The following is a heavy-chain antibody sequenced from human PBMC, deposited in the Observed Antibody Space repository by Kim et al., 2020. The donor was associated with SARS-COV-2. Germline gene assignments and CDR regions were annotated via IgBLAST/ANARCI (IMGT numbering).Heavy chain of an antibody. J-gene: IGHJ4*02. CDR2: INPSGGST. D-gene: IGHD4-17*01. Sequence: ASVKVSCKASGYTFTSYYMHWVRQAPGQGLEWMGIINPSGGSTSYAQKFQGRVTMTRDTSTSTVYMELSSLRSEDTAVYYCARGRVGLDTVVYFDYWGQGTLVTVSS. V-gene: IGHV1-46*01. CDR3: ARGRVGLDTVVYFDY. CDR1: GYTFTSYY.